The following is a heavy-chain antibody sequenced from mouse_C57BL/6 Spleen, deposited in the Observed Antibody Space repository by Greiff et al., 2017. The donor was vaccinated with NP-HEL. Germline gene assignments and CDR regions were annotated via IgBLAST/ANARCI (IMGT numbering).Heavy chain of an antibody. CDR2: IRSKSNNYAT. J-gene: IGHJ1*03. D-gene: IGHD2-4*01. V-gene: IGHV10-1*01. CDR1: GFSFNTYA. CDR3: VRSYDYDSYWYFDV. Sequence: EVQLVESGGGLVQPKGSLKLSCAASGFSFNTYAMNWVRQAPGKGLEWVARIRSKSNNYATYYADSVKDRFTISRDDSESMLYLQMNNLKTEDTAMYYCVRSYDYDSYWYFDVWGTGTTVTVSS.